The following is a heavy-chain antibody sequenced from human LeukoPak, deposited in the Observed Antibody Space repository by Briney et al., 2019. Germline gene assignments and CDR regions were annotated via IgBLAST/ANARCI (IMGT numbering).Heavy chain of an antibody. CDR2: IRFDGSTK. J-gene: IGHJ4*02. Sequence: GGSRRLSCVASGITFRSSSMHWVRQAPGKGLEWLAFIRFDGSTKYYADSVKGRFTVSRDNSKSTLYLQMNSLRAGDTAVYYCAQPDFWGQGTLVTVSS. CDR1: GITFRSSS. V-gene: IGHV3-30*02. CDR3: AQPDF.